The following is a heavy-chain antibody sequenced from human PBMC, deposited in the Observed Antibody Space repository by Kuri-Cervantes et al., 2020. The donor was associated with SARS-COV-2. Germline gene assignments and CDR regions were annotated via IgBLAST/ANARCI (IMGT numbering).Heavy chain of an antibody. V-gene: IGHV4-34*01. CDR3: ARRADSHYYYYGMDV. CDR2: INHSGST. D-gene: IGHD3/OR15-3a*01. Sequence: SQTLSLTCAVYGGSFSGYYCSWIRQPPGKGLEWIGEINHSGSTNYNPSLKSRVTVSVDTSKNQFSLKLSSVTAADTAVYYCARRADSHYYYYGMDVWGQGTTVTISS. CDR1: GGSFSGYY. J-gene: IGHJ6*02.